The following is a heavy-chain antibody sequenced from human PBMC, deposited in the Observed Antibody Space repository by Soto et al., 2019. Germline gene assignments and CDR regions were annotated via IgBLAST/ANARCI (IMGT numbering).Heavy chain of an antibody. J-gene: IGHJ5*02. CDR3: TRWGYGDSGWFDP. Sequence: VQLVESGGGLVQPGGSLKLSCAASGFTFSGSAMHWVRQASGKGLEWVGRIRSKANSYATAYAASVKGRFTISRDDSKNTAYLQMNSLKTEDTAVYYCTRWGYGDSGWFDPWGQGTLVTVSS. CDR1: GFTFSGSA. D-gene: IGHD4-17*01. V-gene: IGHV3-73*01. CDR2: IRSKANSYAT.